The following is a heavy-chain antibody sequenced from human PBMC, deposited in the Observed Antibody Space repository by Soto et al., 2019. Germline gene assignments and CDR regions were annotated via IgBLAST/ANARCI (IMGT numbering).Heavy chain of an antibody. CDR1: GFTFSSYS. D-gene: IGHD3-16*01. J-gene: IGHJ6*02. CDR2: ISSSSSYI. Sequence: PGGSLRLSCAASGFTFSSYSMNWVRQAPGKGLEWVSSISSSSSYIYYADSVKGRFTISRDNAKNSLYLQMNSLRAEDTAVYYCARTGTFRDYYYGMDVWAQGTTVTVSS. V-gene: IGHV3-21*01. CDR3: ARTGTFRDYYYGMDV.